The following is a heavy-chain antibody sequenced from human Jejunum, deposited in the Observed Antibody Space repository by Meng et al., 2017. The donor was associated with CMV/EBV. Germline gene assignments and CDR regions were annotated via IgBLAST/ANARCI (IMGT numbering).Heavy chain of an antibody. CDR2: IYWDDDK. D-gene: IGHD2-2*01. J-gene: IGHJ5*02. CDR3: ALFTRSWFDP. Sequence: QNHLKEFGPKLVKPQQTLKLTCTFSGFSLSTSEVGVGWIRQPPGKALEWLAVIYWDDDKRYSPSLKSRLTITKDTSKNQVVLTLTNMDPVDTAIYYCALFTRSWFDPWGQGTLVTVSS. CDR1: GFSLSTSEVG. V-gene: IGHV2-5*02.